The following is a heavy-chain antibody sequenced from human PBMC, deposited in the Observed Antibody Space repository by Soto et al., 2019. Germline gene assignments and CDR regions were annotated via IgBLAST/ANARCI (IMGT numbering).Heavy chain of an antibody. J-gene: IGHJ4*02. V-gene: IGHV3-21*06. CDR3: ARESEDLTSNFDY. CDR1: GFTFTRYS. CDR2: ISSTTNYI. Sequence: GGSLRLPCAASGFTFTRYSMNWVRQAPGKGLEWVSSISSTTNYIYYGDSMKGRFTISRDNAKNSLYLEMNSLRAEDAAVYYCARESEDLTSNFDYWGQGTLVTVSS.